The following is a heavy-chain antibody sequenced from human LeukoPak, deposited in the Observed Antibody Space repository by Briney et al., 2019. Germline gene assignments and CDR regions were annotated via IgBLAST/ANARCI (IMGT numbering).Heavy chain of an antibody. CDR2: ISYDGSNK. J-gene: IGHJ3*02. CDR3: ARDESITMIVGDAFDI. Sequence: GRSLRLSCVASGFTFSSYGMHWVRQAPGKGLEWVAVISYDGSNKYYADSVKGRFTISRDNSKNTLYLQMNSLRAEDTAVYYCARDESITMIVGDAFDIWGQGTMVTVSS. V-gene: IGHV3-30*03. CDR1: GFTFSSYG. D-gene: IGHD3-22*01.